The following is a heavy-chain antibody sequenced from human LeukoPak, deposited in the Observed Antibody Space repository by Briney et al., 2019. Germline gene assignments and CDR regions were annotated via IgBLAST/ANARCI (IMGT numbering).Heavy chain of an antibody. J-gene: IGHJ4*02. CDR2: IWYDRNKK. V-gene: IGHV3-33*01. D-gene: IGHD4-17*01. CDR3: ARPRGGYGDYGHFDY. CDR1: GFTFSTYG. Sequence: GGSLRLSCAASGFTFSTYGMHWVRQAPGKGVEWVAVIWYDRNKKYYADSVKGRFTISRDNSKNTLYLQMNSLRAEDTAAYYCARPRGGYGDYGHFDYWGQGTLVTVSS.